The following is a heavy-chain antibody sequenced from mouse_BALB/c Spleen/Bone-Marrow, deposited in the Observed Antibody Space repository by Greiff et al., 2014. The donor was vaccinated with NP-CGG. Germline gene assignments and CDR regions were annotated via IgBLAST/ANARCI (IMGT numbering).Heavy chain of an antibody. CDR3: ARDGGLRGYAMDY. J-gene: IGHJ4*01. Sequence: EVQLQQSGPGLVKPSQTVSLTCTVTGISTTTGNYRWSWIRQFPGNKLEWIGYIYYSGTITYNPSLTSRTTITRDTSKNQFFLEMNSLTAEDTATYYCARDGGLRGYAMDYWGQGTSVTVSS. D-gene: IGHD2-4*01. CDR1: GISTTTGNYR. V-gene: IGHV3-5*02. CDR2: IYYSGTI.